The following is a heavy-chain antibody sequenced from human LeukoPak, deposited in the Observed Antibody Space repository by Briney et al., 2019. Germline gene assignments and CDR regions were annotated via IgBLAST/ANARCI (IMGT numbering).Heavy chain of an antibody. J-gene: IGHJ4*02. V-gene: IGHV3-23*01. CDR2: ISGSGDST. D-gene: IGHD1-26*01. CDR3: AKLHYESGSYRHFDY. CDR1: GFTFSIYA. Sequence: GGSLRLSCAASGFTFSIYALSWVRRAPGKGLEWVSVISGSGDSTNLADSVKGRFIVSRDNSKSTLYLQMNSLRADDTAVYYCAKLHYESGSYRHFDYWGQGTLVTVSS.